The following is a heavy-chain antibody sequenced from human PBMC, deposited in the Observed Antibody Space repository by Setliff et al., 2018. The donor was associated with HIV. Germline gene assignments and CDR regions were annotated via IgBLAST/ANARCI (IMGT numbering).Heavy chain of an antibody. J-gene: IGHJ5*02. CDR2: IHYGGST. CDR1: GGSVSSVNYY. CDR3: ARARLLGGFLS. Sequence: SETLSLTCSVSGGSVSSVNYYWSWIRQPPGKGLEWIGYIHYGGSTDYNPALKTRVAISVDTSRNRVSLKMTSVTAADTAVYYCARARLLGGFLSWGRGARVTVS. D-gene: IGHD7-27*01. V-gene: IGHV4-61*01.